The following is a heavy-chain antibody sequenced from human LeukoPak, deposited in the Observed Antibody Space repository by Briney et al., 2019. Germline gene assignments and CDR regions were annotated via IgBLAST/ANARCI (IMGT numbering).Heavy chain of an antibody. Sequence: PSQTLSLTCTVSGGSISSGSYYWSWIRQPAGKGLEWIGRIYTSGSTNYNPSLKSRVTISVDTSKNQFSLKLSSVTAADTAVYYCARDEAGTSWYWGQGTLVTVSS. CDR1: GGSISSGSYY. J-gene: IGHJ4*02. CDR2: IYTSGST. CDR3: ARDEAGTSWY. D-gene: IGHD6-19*01. V-gene: IGHV4-61*02.